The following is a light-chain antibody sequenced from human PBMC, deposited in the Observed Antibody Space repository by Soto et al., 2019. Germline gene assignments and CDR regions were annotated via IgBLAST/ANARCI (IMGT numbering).Light chain of an antibody. J-gene: IGKJ1*01. CDR2: KAS. CDR1: QSISNW. V-gene: IGKV1-5*03. Sequence: DIQMTQSPSTLSASVGDRVTITCRASQSISNWWAWYQQKPGTAPNLLIYKASTLQSGVPSRFSGSGSGTEFTLTNSRLQPDDAATYYCQQYSDNWTFGQGTKVEIK. CDR3: QQYSDNWT.